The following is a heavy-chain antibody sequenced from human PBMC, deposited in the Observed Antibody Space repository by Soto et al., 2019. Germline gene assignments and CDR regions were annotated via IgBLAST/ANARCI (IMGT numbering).Heavy chain of an antibody. J-gene: IGHJ4*02. CDR3: ARVIEGGGPGEYDY. D-gene: IGHD2-21*01. Sequence: SGPTLVNPTQTLTLTCTFSGFSLNTRGMSVSWIRQPPGKALEWLAVIDWDDDKYYSTSLKTRLTISKDTSKNQVVLTMTNMDTVDTATYFCARVIEGGGPGEYDYGGQETLVTFPS. CDR1: GFSLNTRGMS. CDR2: IDWDDDK. V-gene: IGHV2-70*13.